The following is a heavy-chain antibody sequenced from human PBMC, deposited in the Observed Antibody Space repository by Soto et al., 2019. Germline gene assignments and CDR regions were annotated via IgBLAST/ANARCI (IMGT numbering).Heavy chain of an antibody. D-gene: IGHD6-13*01. CDR3: ARHSGSSWYLGNWFDP. V-gene: IGHV4-39*01. CDR1: GGSISSSSYY. Sequence: QLQLQESGPGLVKPSETLSLTCTVSGGSISSSSYYWGWIRQPPGKGLEWIGSIYYSGSTYYNPSLKSRVTISVDTSKNQFSLKLSSVTAADTAVYYCARHSGSSWYLGNWFDPWGQGTLVTVSS. J-gene: IGHJ5*02. CDR2: IYYSGST.